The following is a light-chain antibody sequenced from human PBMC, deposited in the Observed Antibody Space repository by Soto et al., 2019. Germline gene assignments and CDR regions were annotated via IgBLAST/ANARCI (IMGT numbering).Light chain of an antibody. V-gene: IGKV3-20*01. Sequence: EIVLTQSPGTLSLSPGDTATLSCRASQSLSSNYLAWYQQRPGQAPKLLIYDISSRATGIPDRFSGSGSGTDFPLTITRLDPEDFAVYYCQQYGGSMTFGQGTRLEIE. CDR1: QSLSSNY. CDR3: QQYGGSMT. CDR2: DIS. J-gene: IGKJ5*01.